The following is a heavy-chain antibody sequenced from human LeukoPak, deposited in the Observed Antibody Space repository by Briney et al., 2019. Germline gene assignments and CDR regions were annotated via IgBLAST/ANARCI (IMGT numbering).Heavy chain of an antibody. J-gene: IGHJ4*02. CDR1: GFTFATYW. D-gene: IGHD1-7*01. V-gene: IGHV3-7*01. Sequence: PGGSLRLSCAASGFTFATYWVNWLRQAPGKGLEWVANIKQDGSAKYYVDSVKGRFTISRDNAKNSLYLQMNSLRAEDTAVYYCARDRGSPGPLQLFDYWGQGTLVTVSS. CDR3: ARDRGSPGPLQLFDY. CDR2: IKQDGSAK.